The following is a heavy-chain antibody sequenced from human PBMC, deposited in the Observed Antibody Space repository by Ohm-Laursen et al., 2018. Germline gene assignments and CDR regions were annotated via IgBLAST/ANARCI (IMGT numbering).Heavy chain of an antibody. CDR1: GGSISGHY. V-gene: IGHV4-4*07. D-gene: IGHD5-12*01. CDR3: ARGLVVNSGYDWGWDY. Sequence: SDTLSLTCAVSGGSISGHYWTWIRQPAGKGLDWIGRIYSRGNTDYNPSLKSRVTTSLDTSKNQFSLKLNSVTAADTAVYYCARGLVVNSGYDWGWDYWGQGALVTVSS. CDR2: IYSRGNT. J-gene: IGHJ4*02.